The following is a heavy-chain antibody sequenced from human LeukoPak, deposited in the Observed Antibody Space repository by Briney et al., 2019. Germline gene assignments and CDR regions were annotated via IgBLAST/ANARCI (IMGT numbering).Heavy chain of an antibody. V-gene: IGHV1-2*04. J-gene: IGHJ4*02. Sequence: ASVNVSCKASGYTFTGYYMHWVRPAPGQGLEWMGWINPNSGGTNYAQKFQGWLTMTRDRPLSTAYRELSRLRSDDTAVYYCARVGRARALYTNWGQGTLVTVSS. CDR3: ARVGRARALYTN. D-gene: IGHD2-2*02. CDR1: GYTFTGYY. CDR2: INPNSGGT.